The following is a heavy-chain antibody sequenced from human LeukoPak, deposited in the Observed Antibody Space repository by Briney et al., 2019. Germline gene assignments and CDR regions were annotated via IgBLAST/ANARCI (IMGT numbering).Heavy chain of an antibody. CDR2: IIPIFGTA. CDR1: GGTFSSYA. Sequence: GASVKVSCKASGGTFSSYAISWVRQAPGQGLEWMGGIIPIFGTANYAQKFQGRVTITADESTSTAYMELSSLRSEDTAVYYCAREGYGDYVRFDYWGQGTLVTVSS. J-gene: IGHJ4*02. D-gene: IGHD4-17*01. V-gene: IGHV1-69*13. CDR3: AREGYGDYVRFDY.